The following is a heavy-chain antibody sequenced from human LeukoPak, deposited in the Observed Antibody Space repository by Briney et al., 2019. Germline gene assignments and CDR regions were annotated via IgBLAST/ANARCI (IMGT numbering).Heavy chain of an antibody. CDR1: GYTFTSYG. Sequence: ASVKVSCKASGYTFTSYGISWVRQAPGQGLEWMGWINPNSGGTNYAQKFQGRVTMTRDTSISTAYMEPSRLRSDDTAVYYCARDQGYYGSGSYSFDYRGQGTLVTVSS. J-gene: IGHJ4*02. CDR2: INPNSGGT. D-gene: IGHD3-10*01. V-gene: IGHV1-2*02. CDR3: ARDQGYYGSGSYSFDY.